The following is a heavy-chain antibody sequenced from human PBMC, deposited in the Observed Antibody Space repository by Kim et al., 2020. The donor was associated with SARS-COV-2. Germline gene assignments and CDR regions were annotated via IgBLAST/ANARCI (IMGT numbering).Heavy chain of an antibody. CDR2: ISTSGST. J-gene: IGHJ1*01. V-gene: IGHV4-4*07. CDR3: ARGGSSRGYFVH. D-gene: IGHD6-19*01. CDR1: GGSISNYY. Sequence: SETLSLTCTVSGGSISNYYWSWIRQPAGKGLEWIGRISTSGSTNYNPSLTSRVTMSVDTSKNQFSLMLNSVTAADTAVYYCARGGSSRGYFVHWGQGTLVTVSS.